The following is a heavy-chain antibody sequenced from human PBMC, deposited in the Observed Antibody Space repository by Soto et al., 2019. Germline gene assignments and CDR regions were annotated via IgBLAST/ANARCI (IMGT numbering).Heavy chain of an antibody. D-gene: IGHD1-26*01. CDR3: ARDRTKAGEVPEDFYYYGMDV. J-gene: IGHJ6*02. Sequence: SQTRSLTCAISGDSGSSNSAAWNWIRQSPSRGLEWLGRTYYRSKWYNDYAVSVKSRITINPDTSKNQFSLQLNSVTPEDTAVYYCARDRTKAGEVPEDFYYYGMDVWGQGTTVTVSS. V-gene: IGHV6-1*01. CDR1: GDSGSSNSAA. CDR2: TYYRSKWYN.